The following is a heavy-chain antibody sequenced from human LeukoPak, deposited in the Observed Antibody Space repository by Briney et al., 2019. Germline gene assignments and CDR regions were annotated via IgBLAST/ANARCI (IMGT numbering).Heavy chain of an antibody. CDR3: ARGELLYWFDP. Sequence: SETLSLTCSVSGGSISSYYWNWIRQPPGKGLEWIGYIYDRGSTNYNPSLKSRVTMSVDTSKNQFSLKLSSVTAADTAVYYCARGELLYWFDPWGQGTLVTVSS. V-gene: IGHV4-59*01. D-gene: IGHD3-10*01. CDR1: GGSISSYY. CDR2: IYDRGST. J-gene: IGHJ5*02.